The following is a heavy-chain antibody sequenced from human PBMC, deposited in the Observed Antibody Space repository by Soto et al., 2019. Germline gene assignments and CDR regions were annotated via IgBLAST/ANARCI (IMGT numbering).Heavy chain of an antibody. CDR2: IYWHDDK. V-gene: IGHV2-5*01. D-gene: IGHD6-13*01. CDR3: AHRGGAAVGLYYFDY. J-gene: IGHJ4*02. CDR1: GFSLSTTGVG. Sequence: SGPTLVNPTQTRTLTCTFSGFSLSTTGVGVSWTRQPPGKALEWLALIYWHDDKRYSPSLKSRLTITKDTSKNQVVLTMTNMDPVDTATYYCAHRGGAAVGLYYFDYWGQGALVTVSS.